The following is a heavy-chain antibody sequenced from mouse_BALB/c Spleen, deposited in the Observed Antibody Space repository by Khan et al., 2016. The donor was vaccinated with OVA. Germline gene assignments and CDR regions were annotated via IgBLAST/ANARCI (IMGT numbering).Heavy chain of an antibody. J-gene: IGHJ1*01. CDR2: IYYSGTV. CDR3: ARDYGSLYWFFDV. V-gene: IGHV3-5*02. D-gene: IGHD1-1*01. CDR1: GISITSGNYR. Sequence: EVKLQESGPGLVKPSQTVSLTCTVTGISITSGNYRWSWIRQFPGNKLEWIGNIYYSGTVTYNPSLTSRTTITRDTSKNQFLLEMNSLTAEDTDTYYCARDYGSLYWFFDVWGAGTTVTVSS.